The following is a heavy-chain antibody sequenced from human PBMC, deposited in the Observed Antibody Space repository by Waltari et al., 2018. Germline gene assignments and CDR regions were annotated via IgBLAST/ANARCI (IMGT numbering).Heavy chain of an antibody. CDR1: GFTFSNFW. J-gene: IGHJ4*02. V-gene: IGHV3-7*01. CDR3: SVSLNS. Sequence: EVQLVESGGGLVQPGGSLRLSCAASGFTFSNFWMDWVRQAPGKGLEWGANIKEYGSERHDIDSVKGRFTISRDNAKNLLYLEMNSLRAGDTAVYYCSVSLNSWGQGTLVTVSS. CDR2: IKEYGSER.